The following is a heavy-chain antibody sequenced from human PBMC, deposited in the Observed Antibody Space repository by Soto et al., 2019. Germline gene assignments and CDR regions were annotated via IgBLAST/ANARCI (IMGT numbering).Heavy chain of an antibody. V-gene: IGHV2-5*01. D-gene: IGHD3-22*01. J-gene: IGHJ5*01. CDR2: IHWNDDK. CDR1: GFSLSAYGVR. CDR3: AHTNDSSGFLTS. Sequence: SGPTLVNPTQTLTLTCSFSGFSLSAYGVRVIWFRQPPGETLEWLALIHWNDDKRYSPYLKSRLTITKDTSKNQVVLTLTNLDPLDTGTYFCAHTNDSSGFLTSWGQGILVTVSS.